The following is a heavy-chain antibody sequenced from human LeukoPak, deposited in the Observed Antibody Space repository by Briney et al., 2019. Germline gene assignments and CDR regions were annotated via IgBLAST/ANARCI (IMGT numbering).Heavy chain of an antibody. J-gene: IGHJ6*03. CDR1: GFTSSTYG. V-gene: IGHV3-33*06. D-gene: IGHD3-3*01. CDR3: AKDGWYHDFWSGYYKSHYYYMDV. Sequence: PGRSLRLSCVASGFTSSTYGMHWVRQAPGKGLEWVALIGHDGSNKFYADSVKGRFSTSSDNSNNTVYLQMNRLRGEDTAVYYCAKDGWYHDFWSGYYKSHYYYMDVWGKGTTVTVSS. CDR2: IGHDGSNK.